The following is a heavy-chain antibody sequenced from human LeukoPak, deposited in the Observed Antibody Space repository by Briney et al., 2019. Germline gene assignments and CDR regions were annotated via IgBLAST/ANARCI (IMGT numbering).Heavy chain of an antibody. CDR3: AKYYYTSGSSGGRVFDS. D-gene: IGHD3-10*01. V-gene: IGHV3-23*01. Sequence: PGVSLRLSCAVSGFTFSRYPMTWVRQAPGKGLEWVSTIGTSAGDTHYADSVKGRFTISRDNSKNSLYLQMDSLRAEDTAVYYCAKYYYTSGSSGGRVFDSWGQGTLVTVSS. J-gene: IGHJ4*02. CDR2: IGTSAGDT. CDR1: GFTFSRYP.